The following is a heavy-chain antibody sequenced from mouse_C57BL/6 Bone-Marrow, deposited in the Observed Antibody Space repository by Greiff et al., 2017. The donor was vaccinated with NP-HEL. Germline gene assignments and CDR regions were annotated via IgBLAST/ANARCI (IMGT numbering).Heavy chain of an antibody. CDR1: GYTFTSYW. Sequence: QVQLQQPGAELVKPGASVKLSCKASGYTFTSYWMHWVKQRPGQGLEWIGMIHPNSGSTNYNEKFKSKATLTVDKSSSTAYIQLSSLTSEDSAVYYCARYGYILDYWGQGTTLTVSS. CDR3: ARYGYILDY. D-gene: IGHD2-2*01. V-gene: IGHV1-64*01. CDR2: IHPNSGST. J-gene: IGHJ2*01.